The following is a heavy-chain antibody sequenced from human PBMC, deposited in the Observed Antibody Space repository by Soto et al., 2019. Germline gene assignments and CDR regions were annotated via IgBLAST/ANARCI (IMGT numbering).Heavy chain of an antibody. CDR3: XXXXCDITSCYLGYFGMDV. D-gene: IGHD2-2*01. V-gene: IGHV3-48*01. CDR2: IRSSSSTI. Sequence: EVQLVESGGGLVQPGGSLRLSCAASGFTFSRYSMSWVRQAPGRGLEWISYIRSSSSTIYYADSVKGRFTISRDIAKXXXXXXXXXXXXXXXXXXXXXXXXCDITSCYLGYFGMDVWGQGTTVTVSS. J-gene: IGHJ6*02. CDR1: GFTFSRYS.